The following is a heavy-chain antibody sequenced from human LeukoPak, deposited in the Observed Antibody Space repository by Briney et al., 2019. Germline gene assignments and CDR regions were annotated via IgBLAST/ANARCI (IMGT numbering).Heavy chain of an antibody. CDR1: GYTFTTYY. Sequence: ASVKVSFKASGYTFTTYYIHWVRQAPGQGPEWVGIINPSGGSTSCAQKFQGRVTMTRDTSTSTVYMDLTSLRSDDTAVYYCARHSLPGKTPFDYWGQGTLVTVSS. J-gene: IGHJ4*02. CDR2: INPSGGST. V-gene: IGHV1-46*01. CDR3: ARHSLPGKTPFDY. D-gene: IGHD1-1*01.